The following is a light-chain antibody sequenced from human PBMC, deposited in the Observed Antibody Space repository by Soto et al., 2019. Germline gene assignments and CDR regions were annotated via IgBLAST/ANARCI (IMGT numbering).Light chain of an antibody. Sequence: QSALTQPASVSGSPGQSITISCTGTSSDVGGYNYVSWYQQHPGKVPKLMIYDVSNRPSGVSNRFSGSKSGNTASLTISGLQAEDEADYYCSSYTSSSTLGFGTGTKVTVL. CDR3: SSYTSSSTLG. CDR2: DVS. CDR1: SSDVGGYNY. J-gene: IGLJ1*01. V-gene: IGLV2-14*01.